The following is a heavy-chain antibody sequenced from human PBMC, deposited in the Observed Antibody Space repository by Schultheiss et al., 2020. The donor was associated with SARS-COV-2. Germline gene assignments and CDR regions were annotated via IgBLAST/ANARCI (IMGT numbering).Heavy chain of an antibody. J-gene: IGHJ6*02. CDR2: IIPIFGTA. CDR1: GGTFSSYA. CDR3: ASAQLVGYGMDV. D-gene: IGHD6-6*01. Sequence: SVKVSCKASGGTFSSYAISWVRQAPGQGLEWMGGIIPIFGTANYAQKFQGRVTMTTDTSTSTAYMELRSLRSDDTAVYYCASAQLVGYGMDVWGQGTTVTVSS. V-gene: IGHV1-69*05.